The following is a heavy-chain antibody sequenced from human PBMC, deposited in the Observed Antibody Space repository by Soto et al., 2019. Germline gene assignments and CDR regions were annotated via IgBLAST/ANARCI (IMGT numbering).Heavy chain of an antibody. V-gene: IGHV2-5*02. D-gene: IGHD6-19*01. J-gene: IGHJ4*02. CDR3: AHRQAGYNSGWNEGYFDY. Sequence: QITLKASGPTLVKPTATLTLTCTFSGFSLTTSGVGVGWIRQPPGKALEWLAVVYWDDDKRYSPSLRSRLTITEDASKTQVVLTMTNMDPVDTATYYCAHRQAGYNSGWNEGYFDYWGQGTLVAVSS. CDR1: GFSLTTSGVG. CDR2: VYWDDDK.